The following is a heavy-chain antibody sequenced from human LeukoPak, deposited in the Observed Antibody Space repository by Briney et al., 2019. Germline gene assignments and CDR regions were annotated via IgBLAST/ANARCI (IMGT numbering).Heavy chain of an antibody. Sequence: GGSLRLSCAASGFTFSSYEMNWVRQAPGKGLEWVSYISSSGSTIYHADSVKGRFTISRDNAKNSLYLQMNSLRAEDTAVYYCARSMYGDLDYWGQGTLVTVSS. D-gene: IGHD4-17*01. CDR2: ISSSGSTI. CDR1: GFTFSSYE. CDR3: ARSMYGDLDY. V-gene: IGHV3-48*03. J-gene: IGHJ4*02.